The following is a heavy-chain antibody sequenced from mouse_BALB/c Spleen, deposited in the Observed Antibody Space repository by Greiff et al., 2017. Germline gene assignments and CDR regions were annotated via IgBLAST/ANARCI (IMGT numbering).Heavy chain of an antibody. V-gene: IGHV3-6*02. CDR3: ARDRARHYFDY. J-gene: IGHJ2*01. CDR2: ISYDGSN. CDR1: GYSITSGYY. D-gene: IGHD3-1*01. Sequence: EVQRVESGPGLVKPSQSLSLTCSVTGYSITSGYYWNWIRQFPGNKLEWMGYISYDGSNNYNPSLKNRISITRDTSKNQFFLKLNSVTTEDTATYYCARDRARHYFDYWGQGTTLTVSS.